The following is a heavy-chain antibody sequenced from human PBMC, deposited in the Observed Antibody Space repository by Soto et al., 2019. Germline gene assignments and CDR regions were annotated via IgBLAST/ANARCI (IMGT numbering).Heavy chain of an antibody. CDR2: INAGNGNT. V-gene: IGHV1-3*01. J-gene: IGHJ4*02. Sequence: ASVKVSCKASGYTFTSYAMHWVRQAPGQRLEWMGWINAGNGNTKYSQKFQGRVTITRDTSASTAYMELSSLRSEDTAVYYCARSGAYYYDSSVYYYWGQGTLVTVSS. CDR3: ARSGAYYYDSSVYYY. D-gene: IGHD3-22*01. CDR1: GYTFTSYA.